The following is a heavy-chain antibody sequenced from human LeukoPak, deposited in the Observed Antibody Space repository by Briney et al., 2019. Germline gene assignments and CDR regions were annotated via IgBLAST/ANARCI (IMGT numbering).Heavy chain of an antibody. J-gene: IGHJ6*03. CDR3: ARDSNNYYYYMDV. CDR2: ISSSSTI. Sequence: GGSLRLSCAASGLTISYSMNWVRQAPGKGLQWVSYISSSSTIYYADSVKGRFTISRDNAKNSLYLQMNSLRAEDTAVYYCARDSNNYYYYMDVWGKGTTVTVSS. CDR1: GLTISYS. V-gene: IGHV3-48*01. D-gene: IGHD3-3*02.